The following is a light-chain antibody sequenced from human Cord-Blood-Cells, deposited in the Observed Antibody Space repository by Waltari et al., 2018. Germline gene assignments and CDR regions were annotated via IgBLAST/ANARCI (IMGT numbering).Light chain of an antibody. CDR3: AAWDDSLSGWV. CDR2: RNN. CDR1: SSNIGSNY. J-gene: IGLJ3*02. V-gene: IGLV1-47*01. Sequence: QSVLTQPPSASGTPGQRATISCSGSSSNIGSNYVYWYQQLPGTAPKLLIYRNNQRPSGVPERFSGSKSGTSASLAISGLRSEDEADYYCAAWDDSLSGWVFGGGTKLTVL.